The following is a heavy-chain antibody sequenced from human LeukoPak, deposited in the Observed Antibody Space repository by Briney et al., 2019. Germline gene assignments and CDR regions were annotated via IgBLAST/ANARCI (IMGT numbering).Heavy chain of an antibody. CDR1: GGSISSGDYY. D-gene: IGHD3-10*01. CDR3: ARVTGGSGSYYSPLHYYFDY. CDR2: IYYSGST. Sequence: SETLSLTCTVSGGSISSGDYYWSWIRQPPGKGLEWIGYIYYSGSTYYNPSLKSRVTISVDTPKNQFSLKLSSVTAADTAVYYCARVTGGSGSYYSPLHYYFDYWGQGTLVTVSS. V-gene: IGHV4-30-4*01. J-gene: IGHJ4*02.